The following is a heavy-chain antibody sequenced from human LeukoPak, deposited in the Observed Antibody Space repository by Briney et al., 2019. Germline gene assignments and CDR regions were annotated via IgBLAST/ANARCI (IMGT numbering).Heavy chain of an antibody. CDR1: GFTFSSYP. V-gene: IGHV3-64*04. CDR3: AKDPTTGRSYGYYFDY. J-gene: IGHJ4*02. D-gene: IGHD5-18*01. CDR2: INNNGGST. Sequence: GGSLRLSCSASGFTFSSYPMHWVRQAPGKGLEYVSDINNNGGSTNYADSVKGRFTISRDNSKNTLFLQMNSLRAEDTAVYYCAKDPTTGRSYGYYFDYWGQGTLVTVSS.